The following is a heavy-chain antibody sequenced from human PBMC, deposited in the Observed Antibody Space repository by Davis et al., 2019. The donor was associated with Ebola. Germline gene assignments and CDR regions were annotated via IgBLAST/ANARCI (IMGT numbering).Heavy chain of an antibody. J-gene: IGHJ6*03. D-gene: IGHD2-8*01. Sequence: GESLKISCAASGFTFSNHAMSWVRQAPGKGLEWVSAISGSGGSTYYADSVKGRFTISRDNSKNTLYLQMNSLRAEDTAVYYCAKDALIVLMVYAPRYMDVWGKGTTVTVSS. CDR3: AKDALIVLMVYAPRYMDV. CDR1: GFTFSNHA. CDR2: ISGSGGST. V-gene: IGHV3-23*01.